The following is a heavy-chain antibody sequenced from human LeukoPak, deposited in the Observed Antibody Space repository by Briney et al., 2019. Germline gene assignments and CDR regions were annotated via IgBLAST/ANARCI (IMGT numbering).Heavy chain of an antibody. D-gene: IGHD6-13*01. CDR1: GFTFGDYA. Sequence: GGSLSLSCAAAGFTFGDYAMHWVRQAPGKVLEWVANIKQDGSEKYYVDSVKGRFTISRDNAKNSLYLQMNSLRAEDTAVYYCARVRKSSSWYYYFDYWGQGTLVTVSS. CDR2: IKQDGSEK. V-gene: IGHV3-7*01. J-gene: IGHJ4*02. CDR3: ARVRKSSSWYYYFDY.